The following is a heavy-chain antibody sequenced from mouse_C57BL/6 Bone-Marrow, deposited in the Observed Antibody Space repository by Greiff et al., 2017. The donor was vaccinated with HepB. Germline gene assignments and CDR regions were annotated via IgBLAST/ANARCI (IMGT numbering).Heavy chain of an antibody. V-gene: IGHV1-55*01. D-gene: IGHD2-4*01. Sequence: QVHVKQPGAELVKPGASVKMSCKASGYTFTSYWITWVKQRPGQGLEWIGDIYPGSGSTNYNEKFKSKATLTVDTSSSTAYKQLSSLTSEDSAVYYCAREDYDGDCYAMDYWGQGTSVTVSS. J-gene: IGHJ4*01. CDR3: AREDYDGDCYAMDY. CDR2: IYPGSGST. CDR1: GYTFTSYW.